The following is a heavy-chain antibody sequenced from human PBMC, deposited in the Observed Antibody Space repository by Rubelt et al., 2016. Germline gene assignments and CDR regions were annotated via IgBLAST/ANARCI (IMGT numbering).Heavy chain of an antibody. CDR2: LYYSGST. Sequence: QVQLQESGPGLVKPSETLSLTCTVSGGSISSYYWSWIRQPPGKGLEWIGYLYYSGSTNYNPSRKSRVTISRDTSKNQFSRKRRSVTAADTAVYYWARATVIGGATGGQFDYWGQGTLVTVSS. D-gene: IGHD1-26*01. J-gene: IGHJ4*02. CDR3: ARATVIGGATGGQFDY. CDR1: GGSISSYY. V-gene: IGHV4-59*01.